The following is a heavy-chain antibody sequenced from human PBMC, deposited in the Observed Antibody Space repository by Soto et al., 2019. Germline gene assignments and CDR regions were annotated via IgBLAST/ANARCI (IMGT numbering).Heavy chain of an antibody. V-gene: IGHV3-33*01. CDR3: AREHCSSTSCYTDKYSWFDP. CDR1: GFTFSSYG. D-gene: IGHD2-2*02. CDR2: IWYDGSNK. J-gene: IGHJ5*02. Sequence: GGSLRLSCAASGFTFSSYGMHWVRQAPGKGLEWVAVIWYDGSNKYYADSVKGRFTISRDNSKNTLYLQMNSLRAEDTAVYYCAREHCSSTSCYTDKYSWFDPWGQGTLVTVSS.